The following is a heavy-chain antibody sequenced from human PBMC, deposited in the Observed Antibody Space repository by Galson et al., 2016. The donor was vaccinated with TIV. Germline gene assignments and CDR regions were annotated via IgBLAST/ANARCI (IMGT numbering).Heavy chain of an antibody. D-gene: IGHD4-17*01. V-gene: IGHV1-2*02. CDR2: IDPRSVAT. CDR1: GDTFTGYY. CDR3: ARARYGDYFDY. Sequence: SVKVSCKASGDTFTGYYVHWVRQAPGQGLAWMGWIDPRSVATNYAQKFQGRVTMTSDTSISTAHMELTRLTPDDTAVYYCARARYGDYFDYWGQGTLVTVSS. J-gene: IGHJ4*02.